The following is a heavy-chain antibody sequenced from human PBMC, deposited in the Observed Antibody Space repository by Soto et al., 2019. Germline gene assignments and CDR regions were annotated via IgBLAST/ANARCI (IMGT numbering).Heavy chain of an antibody. J-gene: IGHJ4*02. D-gene: IGHD7-27*01. CDR3: ARHRLGTYYFDY. CDR1: GYSFTSYW. V-gene: IGHV5-51*01. Sequence: GASLKISCQGSGYSFTSYWIDWVRQMPGKGLEWMGSIYPRDSETRYSPSFQDQVTISADKSIITAYLHWSSLEASDTAMYYCARHRLGTYYFDYWGQGTLVTVSS. CDR2: IYPRDSET.